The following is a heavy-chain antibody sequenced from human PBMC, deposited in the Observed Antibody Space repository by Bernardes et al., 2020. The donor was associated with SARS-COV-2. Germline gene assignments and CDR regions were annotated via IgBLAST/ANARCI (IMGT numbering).Heavy chain of an antibody. V-gene: IGHV3-23*01. D-gene: IGHD6-19*01. CDR1: GFTFSDYA. J-gene: IGHJ4*02. CDR2: VGGAGATT. Sequence: GGSLRLSCAAAGFTFSDYAMSWVRQAPGKGLEWVSAVGGAGATTYYADSVKGRFSVSRDNSKNMVYLQLNSLRGEDTAVYYCVKRGGHTSGWYGGFDCWGQGTVVTVSS. CDR3: VKRGGHTSGWYGGFDC.